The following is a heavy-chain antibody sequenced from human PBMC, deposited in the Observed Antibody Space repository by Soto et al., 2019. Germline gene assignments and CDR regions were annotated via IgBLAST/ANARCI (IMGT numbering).Heavy chain of an antibody. J-gene: IGHJ5*02. CDR3: ATRITVFGLLIPPFDP. D-gene: IGHD3-3*01. V-gene: IGHV4-34*01. Sequence: LSLTCAVYGGSVNGYYWNWIRQPPGKGLEWIGEINHTGGTHYNPSPKSRVTMSVDTSKNQFSLRLSSVTAADTAIYYCATRITVFGLLIPPFDPWGQGTQVTVSS. CDR1: GGSVNGYY. CDR2: INHTGGT.